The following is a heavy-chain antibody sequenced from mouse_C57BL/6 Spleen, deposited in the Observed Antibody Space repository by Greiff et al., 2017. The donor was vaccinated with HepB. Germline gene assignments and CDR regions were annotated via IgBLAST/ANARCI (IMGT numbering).Heavy chain of an antibody. V-gene: IGHV1-47*01. D-gene: IGHD2-2*01. CDR1: GYTFTTYP. J-gene: IGHJ2*01. CDR2: FHPYNDDT. Sequence: VKLVESGAELVKPGASVKMSCKASGYTFTTYPIEWMKQNHGKSLEWIGNFHPYNDDTKYNEKFKGKATLTVEKSSSTVYLELSRLTSDDSAVYYCARGGGYDGYYFDYWGQGTTLTVSS. CDR3: ARGGGYDGYYFDY.